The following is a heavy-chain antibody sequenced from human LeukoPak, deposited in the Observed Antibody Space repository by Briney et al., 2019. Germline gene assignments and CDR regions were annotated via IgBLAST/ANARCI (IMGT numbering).Heavy chain of an antibody. CDR1: GFTFSGSA. CDR3: TRFPRDIVVVPAARHYYYGMDV. Sequence: GGSLRLSCAASGFTFSGSAMHWVRQASGKGVEWVGRIRSKGNSYATAYAAWVKGRFTIAREESKKAAYMQMNSLKTEDTAVYYCTRFPRDIVVVPAARHYYYGMDVWGQGTTVTVSS. D-gene: IGHD2-2*01. CDR2: IRSKGNSYAT. J-gene: IGHJ6*02. V-gene: IGHV3-73*01.